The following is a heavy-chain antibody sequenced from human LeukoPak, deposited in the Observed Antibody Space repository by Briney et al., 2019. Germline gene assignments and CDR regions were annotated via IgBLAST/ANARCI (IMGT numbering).Heavy chain of an antibody. Sequence: SETLSLTCSVSAGSITNYYWSWIRQPPGKGLEWIAYIYSSGNTNYNPSLKSRVTISVYTPKNQFSLNLTSVTAADTAVYYCARLSHPADSSWFFDYWGQGTLVTVSS. CDR1: AGSITNYY. D-gene: IGHD6-13*01. J-gene: IGHJ4*02. CDR2: IYSSGNT. CDR3: ARLSHPADSSWFFDY. V-gene: IGHV4-59*08.